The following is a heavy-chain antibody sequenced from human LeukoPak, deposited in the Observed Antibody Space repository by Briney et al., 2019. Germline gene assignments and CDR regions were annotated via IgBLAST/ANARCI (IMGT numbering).Heavy chain of an antibody. CDR1: GFTFSNYS. V-gene: IGHV3-23*01. D-gene: IGHD3-10*01. Sequence: PGGSLRLSCAASGFTFSNYSMAWVRQAPGKGLEWVSGISGSGDSTYSAGSVKGQFTISRDNSKNMLYLQMNSLRADDTAVYYCARDRRGEYYFDYWGQGTLVTVSS. CDR3: ARDRRGEYYFDY. J-gene: IGHJ4*02. CDR2: ISGSGDST.